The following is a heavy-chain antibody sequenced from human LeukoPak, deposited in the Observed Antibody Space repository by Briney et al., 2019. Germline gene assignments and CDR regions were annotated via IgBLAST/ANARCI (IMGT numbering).Heavy chain of an antibody. CDR1: GYTFTSYG. V-gene: IGHV1-18*01. J-gene: IGHJ4*02. CDR2: ISAYNGNT. D-gene: IGHD3-22*01. Sequence: ASVKVSCKASGYTFTSYGISWVRQAPGQGLEWMGWISAYNGNTNYAQKLQGRVTMTTDTSTSTAYMELRSLRSDDTAVYYCARDPDLRSAYYYDSNWGQGTLVTVSS. CDR3: ARDPDLRSAYYYDSN.